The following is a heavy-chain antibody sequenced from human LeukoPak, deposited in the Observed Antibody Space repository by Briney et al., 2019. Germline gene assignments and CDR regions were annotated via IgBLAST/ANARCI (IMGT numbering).Heavy chain of an antibody. D-gene: IGHD3-22*01. Sequence: GGSLRLSCAASGFTVSSNYMSWVRQAPGKGLEWVSVIYSGGSTYYADSVKGRFTISRDNSKNTLYLQMNSLRAEDTAVYYCARDGDDSSGYLDYWGQGTLVTVSS. CDR2: IYSGGST. CDR1: GFTVSSNY. CDR3: ARDGDDSSGYLDY. J-gene: IGHJ4*02. V-gene: IGHV3-53*05.